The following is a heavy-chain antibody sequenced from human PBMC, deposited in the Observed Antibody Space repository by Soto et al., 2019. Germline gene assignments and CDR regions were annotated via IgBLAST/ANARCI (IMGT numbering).Heavy chain of an antibody. Sequence: SETLSLTCAVYGGSFSGYYWSWIRQPPGKGLEWIGEINHSGSTNYNPSLKSRVTISVDTSKNQFSLKLSSVTAADTAVYYCARGTKYYFDYWGQGTLVTVSS. CDR2: INHSGST. V-gene: IGHV4-34*01. CDR3: ARGTKYYFDY. CDR1: GGSFSGYY. J-gene: IGHJ4*02. D-gene: IGHD2-8*01.